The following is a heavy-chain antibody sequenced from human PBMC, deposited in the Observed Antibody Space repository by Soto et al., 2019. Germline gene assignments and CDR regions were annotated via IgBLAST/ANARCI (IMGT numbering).Heavy chain of an antibody. Sequence: SQTLSLTCAISGDSVSSNSAAWNWIRQSPSRGLEWLGRTYYRSKWYNDYAVSVKSRITINPDTSKNQFSLQLNSVTPEDTAVYYCAGAVAGIIYYYYYGMDVWGQGTTVTVSS. CDR1: GDSVSSNSAA. D-gene: IGHD6-19*01. CDR2: TYYRSKWYN. J-gene: IGHJ6*02. CDR3: AGAVAGIIYYYYYGMDV. V-gene: IGHV6-1*01.